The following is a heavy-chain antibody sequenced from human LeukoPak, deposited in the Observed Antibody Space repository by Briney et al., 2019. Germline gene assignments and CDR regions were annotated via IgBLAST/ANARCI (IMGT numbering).Heavy chain of an antibody. D-gene: IGHD5-18*01. CDR3: ARGGYSYGYDY. CDR2: INTNTGNP. V-gene: IGHV7-4-1*02. CDR1: GYTFTGYY. J-gene: IGHJ4*02. Sequence: GASVKVSCKASGYTFTGYYMHWVRQAPGQGLEWMGWINTNTGNPTYAQGFTGRFVFSLDTSVSTAYLQISSLKAEDTAVYYCARGGYSYGYDYWGQGTLVTVSS.